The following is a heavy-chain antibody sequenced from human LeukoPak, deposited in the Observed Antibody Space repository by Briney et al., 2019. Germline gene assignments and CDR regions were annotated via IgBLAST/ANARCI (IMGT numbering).Heavy chain of an antibody. CDR3: ARGRPESPFDP. CDR2: INPSGSST. J-gene: IGHJ5*02. D-gene: IGHD1-1*01. CDR1: GYSFTSHY. Sequence: ASVKVSCKASGYSFTSHYMHWVRQAPGQGLEWLGLINPSGSSTLYAQKFQGRVTMTRDMSTTTDYMELSSLRSEDTAVYYCARGRPESPFDPWGQGTLVTVSS. V-gene: IGHV1-46*01.